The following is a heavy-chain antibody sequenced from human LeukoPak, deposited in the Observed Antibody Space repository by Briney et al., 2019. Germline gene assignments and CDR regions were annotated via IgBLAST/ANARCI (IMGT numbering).Heavy chain of an antibody. D-gene: IGHD3-3*01. CDR3: ARGYYDFWSGYGRDAFDI. V-gene: IGHV3-7*01. CDR2: IKQDGSEK. Sequence: GGSLRLSCAASGFTFSSYWMSWVRQAPGKGLEWVANIKQDGSEKYYVDSVKGRFTISRDNAKNSLYLQMNSLRAEDTAVYYCARGYYDFWSGYGRDAFDIWGQGTMVTVS. CDR1: GFTFSSYW. J-gene: IGHJ3*02.